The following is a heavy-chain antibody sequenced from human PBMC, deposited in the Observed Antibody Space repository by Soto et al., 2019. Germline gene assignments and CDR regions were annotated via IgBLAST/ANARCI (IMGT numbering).Heavy chain of an antibody. CDR2: INPNSGGT. V-gene: IGHV1-2*04. J-gene: IGHJ1*01. CDR1: GYTFTGYY. CDR3: ARVAAAGTGGNESFQH. Sequence: QVQLVQSGAEVKKPGASVKVSCKASGYTFTGYYMHWVRQAPGQGLEWMGWINPNSGGTNYAQKFQGWVTMTRDTSISTAYMELSRLRSDDTAVYYCARVAAAGTGGNESFQHWGQGTLVTVSS. D-gene: IGHD6-13*01.